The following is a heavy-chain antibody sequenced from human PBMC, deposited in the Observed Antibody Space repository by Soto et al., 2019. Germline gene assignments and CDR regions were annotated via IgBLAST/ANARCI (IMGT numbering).Heavy chain of an antibody. CDR1: GGSCSGYY. D-gene: IGHD3-16*02. V-gene: IGHV4-34*01. CDR3: ASGNAWNVILAY. J-gene: IGHJ4*01. Sequence: SVTLSVPCAVDGGSCSGYYCSWIRQTPGKGLEWIGEINHSGSTNYNPSLKSRVTISVDTSQNQFSLKLNSVTAADTAVYYCASGNAWNVILAYWGHGTLVTVSS. CDR2: INHSGST.